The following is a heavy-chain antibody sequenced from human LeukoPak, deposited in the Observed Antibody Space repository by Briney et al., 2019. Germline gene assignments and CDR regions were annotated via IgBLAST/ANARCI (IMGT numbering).Heavy chain of an antibody. CDR2: ISSDGRDK. CDR3: VRDLFDYASGRLDY. V-gene: IGHV3-30*04. D-gene: IGHD4/OR15-4a*01. Sequence: PGGSLRLSCAASGFSFSSFAMHWVRQAPGKGLEWVAVISSDGRDKNYADSVEGRFTISRDNSRNTLFLRMGSQRFDDTAIYYCVRDLFDYASGRLDYWGQGTLVTVSS. CDR1: GFSFSSFA. J-gene: IGHJ4*02.